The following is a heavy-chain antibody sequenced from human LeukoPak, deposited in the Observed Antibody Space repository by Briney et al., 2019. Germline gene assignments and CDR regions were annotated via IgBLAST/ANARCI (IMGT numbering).Heavy chain of an antibody. V-gene: IGHV3-48*02. D-gene: IGHD4-17*01. CDR2: ISSSSSTI. J-gene: IGHJ4*02. Sequence: GGSLRLSCAASGFTFSSYSMNWVRQAPGKGLEWVSYISSSSSTIYYADSVKGRLTISRDNAKNSLYLKMNSLRDEDTAVYYCARDRGYGDLSYYFDYWGQGTLVTVSS. CDR3: ARDRGYGDLSYYFDY. CDR1: GFTFSSYS.